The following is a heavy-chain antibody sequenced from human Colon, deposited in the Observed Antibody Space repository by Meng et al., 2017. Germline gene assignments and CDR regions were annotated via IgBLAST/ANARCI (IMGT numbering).Heavy chain of an antibody. CDR1: GDNVSNNSPA. Sequence: QVQLQQSGPGLVKPSQTLSLTCAISGDNVSNNSPAWNWIRQSPSRGLEWLGRTYYRSKWYNEYAGSVKSRISITPDTSTNQFSLQLNSVTPDDTAVYYCARESSRQFNYWGQGTLVTVSS. CDR2: TYYRSKWYN. V-gene: IGHV6-1*01. J-gene: IGHJ4*02. CDR3: ARESSRQFNY.